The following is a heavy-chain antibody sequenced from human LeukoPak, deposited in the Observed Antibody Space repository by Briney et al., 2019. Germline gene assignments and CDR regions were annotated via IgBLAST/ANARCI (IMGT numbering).Heavy chain of an antibody. J-gene: IGHJ4*02. CDR3: AKIRGG. V-gene: IGHV3-7*01. D-gene: IGHD3-10*01. CDR2: INQDGSEK. CDR1: GFTVSSNY. Sequence: GGSLRLSCAASGFTVSSNYMSWVRQAPGKGLEWVANINQDGSEKYYVDSVKGRFTISRDNSKNSLYLQMSSLRAEDTAVYYCAKIRGGWGQGTLVTVSS.